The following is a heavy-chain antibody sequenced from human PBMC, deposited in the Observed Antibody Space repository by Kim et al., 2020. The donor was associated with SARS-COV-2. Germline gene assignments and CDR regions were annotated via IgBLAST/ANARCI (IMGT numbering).Heavy chain of an antibody. D-gene: IGHD3-10*01. CDR2: TSYDGHTK. V-gene: IGHV3-30*18. J-gene: IGHJ4*02. Sequence: GGSLRLSCAASGFSFSNYGMHWVRQAPGKGLEWVAITSYDGHTKYYSESVQGRFTISKDNSKSTLYLQMNSLRPEDTAVYYCAKAEHGSGMDYWGQGTLVTVSS. CDR1: GFSFSNYG. CDR3: AKAEHGSGMDY.